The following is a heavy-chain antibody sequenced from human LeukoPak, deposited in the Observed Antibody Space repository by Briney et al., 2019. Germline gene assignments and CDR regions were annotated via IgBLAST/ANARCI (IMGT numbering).Heavy chain of an antibody. CDR2: MNPNSGNT. D-gene: IGHD6-19*01. CDR3: ATVSYSSGRYYFDY. V-gene: IGHV1-8*01. CDR1: GYTFTSYD. Sequence: EASVKVSCKASGYTFTSYDINWVRQATGQGLEWMGWMNPNSGNTGYAQKFQGRVTMTRNTSINTAYMYLSSLTSADTALYFCATVSYSSGRYYFDYWGQGSLVTVSS. J-gene: IGHJ4*02.